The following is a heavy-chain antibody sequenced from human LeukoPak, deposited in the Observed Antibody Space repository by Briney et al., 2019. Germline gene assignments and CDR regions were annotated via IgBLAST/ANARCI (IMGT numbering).Heavy chain of an antibody. CDR3: ARGPYYGTGSWYNYYMDV. V-gene: IGHV1-18*01. J-gene: IGHJ6*03. D-gene: IGHD3-10*01. Sequence: RASVKVSCKASGYTFTSYGISWVRQAPGQGLEWMGWISAYNGNTNYAQKLQGRVTMTTDTPTSTAYMELRSLRSDDTAVYYCARGPYYGTGSWYNYYMDVWGKGTTVTVSS. CDR2: ISAYNGNT. CDR1: GYTFTSYG.